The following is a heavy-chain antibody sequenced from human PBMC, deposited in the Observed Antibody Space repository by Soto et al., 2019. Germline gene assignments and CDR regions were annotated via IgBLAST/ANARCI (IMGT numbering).Heavy chain of an antibody. CDR2: ISGSGGST. D-gene: IGHD3-10*01. V-gene: IGHV3-23*01. Sequence: EVQLLESGGGLVQPGGSLRLSCAASGFTFSSYAMSWVRQAPGKGLEWVSAISGSGGSTYYADSVKGRFTISRDNSKNTLSLQMNSLRAEDTAVYYCANARADYYGSGSPIDYWGPGTLVTVSS. J-gene: IGHJ4*02. CDR1: GFTFSSYA. CDR3: ANARADYYGSGSPIDY.